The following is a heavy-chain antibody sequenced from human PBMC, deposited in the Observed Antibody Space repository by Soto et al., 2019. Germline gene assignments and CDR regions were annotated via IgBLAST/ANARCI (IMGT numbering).Heavy chain of an antibody. CDR1: GFTFSSFA. V-gene: IGHV3-30*18. CDR2: ISYDGSEK. D-gene: IGHD3-16*02. J-gene: IGHJ4*02. Sequence: QVPLVESGGGVVQPGSSLTLSCAASGFTFSSFAMHQVRQAPGTGLEWVAVISYDGSEKYYADSVKGRFSISRDNSKNTLNLQMNSLRVDDTSVYYGAKARGELSPEGYDYWGQGPLITVAS. CDR3: AKARGELSPEGYDY.